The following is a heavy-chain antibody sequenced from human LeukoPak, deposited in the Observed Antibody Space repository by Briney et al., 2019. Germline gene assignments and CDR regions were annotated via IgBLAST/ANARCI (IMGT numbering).Heavy chain of an antibody. CDR1: GFTFSSYW. J-gene: IGHJ4*02. Sequence: GGSLRLSCEASGFTFSSYWMHWVRQAPGKGLVWVSRINSEESTTNYADSVKGRFTISRDNAKNTLYLQMDSLRAEDTAVYYCVRESGAAADYWGQGTLVTVSS. D-gene: IGHD6-13*01. CDR2: INSEESTT. CDR3: VRESGAAADY. V-gene: IGHV3-74*01.